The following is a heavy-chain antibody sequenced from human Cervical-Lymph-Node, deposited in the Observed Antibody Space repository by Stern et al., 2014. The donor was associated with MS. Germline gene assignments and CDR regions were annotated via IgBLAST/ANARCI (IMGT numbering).Heavy chain of an antibody. CDR3: ARATPGTPAY. CDR2: ISHDGDTI. CDR1: GFDFSDYY. D-gene: IGHD6-13*01. J-gene: IGHJ4*02. Sequence: VQLVESGGGSVKPGGSLRLSCAASGFDFSDYYMSWIRQAPGKGLEWVSYISHDGDTIYYADSVNGRFTVSRDNAKKSLSLQMSSRRADDTAVYYCARATPGTPAYWGQGTLVIVSS. V-gene: IGHV3-11*01.